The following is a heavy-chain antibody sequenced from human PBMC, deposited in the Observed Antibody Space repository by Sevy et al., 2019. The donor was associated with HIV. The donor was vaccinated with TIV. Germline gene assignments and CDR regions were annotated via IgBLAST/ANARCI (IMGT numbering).Heavy chain of an antibody. J-gene: IGHJ3*02. Sequence: GGSLRLSCAASGFTFSSYAMSWVRQAPGKGLEWVSAISGSGGSTYYADSVKGRFTISRDNSKNTLYLQMNSLRAEDTAVYYCAKDLGRPAYCSGGSCYDAFDIWGQGTMVTVSS. CDR3: AKDLGRPAYCSGGSCYDAFDI. V-gene: IGHV3-23*01. CDR1: GFTFSSYA. CDR2: ISGSGGST. D-gene: IGHD2-15*01.